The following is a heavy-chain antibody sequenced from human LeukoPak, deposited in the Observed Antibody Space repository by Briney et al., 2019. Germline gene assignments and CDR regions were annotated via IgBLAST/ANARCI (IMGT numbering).Heavy chain of an antibody. CDR3: ATVLSGEDSCYRPLDF. Sequence: PGGSLRLSCAASGFTFSSYGMHWVRQAPGKGLEWVAVISYDGSNKYYADSVKGRFTISRDDSKNTLSLQMNSLRAEDTAVYYCATVLSGEDSCYRPLDFWGQGTLVTVSS. J-gene: IGHJ4*02. CDR1: GFTFSSYG. V-gene: IGHV3-30*03. D-gene: IGHD2-2*01. CDR2: ISYDGSNK.